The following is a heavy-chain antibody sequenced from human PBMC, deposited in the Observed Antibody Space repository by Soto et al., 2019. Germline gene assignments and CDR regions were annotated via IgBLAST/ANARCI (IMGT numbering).Heavy chain of an antibody. V-gene: IGHV1-3*05. CDR2: INAGNGNT. J-gene: IGHJ4*02. CDR1: GYTFTSYA. Sequence: QVQLVQSGAEEKKPGASVKVSCKASGYTFTSYAMHWVRQAPGQRLEWMGWINAGNGNTKYSQKFQGRVTITRDTSASTGYMGLSSRRSEDTAVYYCARSSGYYLIDDYWGKGTLVTVSS. CDR3: ARSSGYYLIDDY. D-gene: IGHD3-22*01.